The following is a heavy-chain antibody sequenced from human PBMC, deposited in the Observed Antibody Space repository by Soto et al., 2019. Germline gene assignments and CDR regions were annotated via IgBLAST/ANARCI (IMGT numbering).Heavy chain of an antibody. J-gene: IGHJ4*02. CDR3: ARCGYSYGLGCDY. CDR2: MHYTGFS. V-gene: IGHV4-59*02. Sequence: SETLSLTCSFSGDSVTSHYLTWIRQSPEKGLEWIGYMHYTGFSHYNPSLKSRVTISVDTSKNQFSLKLSSVTAADTAVYYCARCGYSYGLGCDYWGQGTLVTVSS. D-gene: IGHD5-18*01. CDR1: GDSVTSHY.